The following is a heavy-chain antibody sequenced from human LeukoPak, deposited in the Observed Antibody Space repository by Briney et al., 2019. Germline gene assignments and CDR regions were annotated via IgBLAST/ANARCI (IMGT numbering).Heavy chain of an antibody. J-gene: IGHJ4*02. Sequence: ASVKVSCKASGYTFTGYYMHWVRQAPGQGLEWMGRINPNSGGTNYAQKFQGRVTLTRDTSISTAYMELSRLRYDDTAVYYCAGGDLFGELSPSDYWGQGTLVTVSS. CDR1: GYTFTGYY. CDR3: AGGDLFGELSPSDY. V-gene: IGHV1-2*06. D-gene: IGHD3-10*02. CDR2: INPNSGGT.